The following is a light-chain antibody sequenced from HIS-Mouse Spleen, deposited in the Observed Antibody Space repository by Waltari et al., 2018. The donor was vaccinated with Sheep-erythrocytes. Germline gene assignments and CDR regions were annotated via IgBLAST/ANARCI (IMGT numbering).Light chain of an antibody. CDR2: AAS. CDR3: QQSYSTPPLT. CDR1: QSISSY. Sequence: DIQMTQSPSSLSASVGDRVTITCRASQSISSYLNWYQQKPGKAPKLLIYAASSVQSGVPSRFSGSGSGTDFTLTISSLQPEDVATYYCQQSYSTPPLTFGGGTKVEIK. V-gene: IGKV1-39*01. J-gene: IGKJ4*01.